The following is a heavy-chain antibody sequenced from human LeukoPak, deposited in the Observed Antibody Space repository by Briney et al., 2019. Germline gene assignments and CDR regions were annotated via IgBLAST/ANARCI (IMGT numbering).Heavy chain of an antibody. D-gene: IGHD6-19*01. CDR3: ARLMAVAGTPLGY. Sequence: SETLSLTCTVSGGSISSSSYYWGWIRQPPGKGLEWIGSIYYSGSTYYNPSLKSRDTISVDTSKNQFSLKLSSVTAADTAVYYCARLMAVAGTPLGYWGQGTLVTVSS. V-gene: IGHV4-39*01. CDR2: IYYSGST. J-gene: IGHJ4*02. CDR1: GGSISSSSYY.